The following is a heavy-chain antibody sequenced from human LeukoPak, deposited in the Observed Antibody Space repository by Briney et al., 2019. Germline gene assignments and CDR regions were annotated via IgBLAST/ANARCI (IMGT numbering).Heavy chain of an antibody. CDR3: ARDLREIVGATSLATPDV. J-gene: IGHJ6*04. CDR1: GFTFSSYA. V-gene: IGHV3-23*01. CDR2: ISGSGGST. D-gene: IGHD1-26*01. Sequence: PGGSLRLSCAASGFTFSSYAMSWVRQAPGKGLQWVSAISGSGGSTYYADSVKGRFTISRDNSKNTLYLQMNSLRAEDTAVYYCARDLREIVGATSLATPDVWGKGTTVTVSS.